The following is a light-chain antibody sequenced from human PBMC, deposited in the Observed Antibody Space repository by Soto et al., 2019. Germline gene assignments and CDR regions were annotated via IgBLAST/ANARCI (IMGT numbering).Light chain of an antibody. V-gene: IGKV3-20*01. CDR2: GAS. CDR3: QQDGSSPVYT. J-gene: IGKJ2*01. CDR1: PSVSSSY. Sequence: EIVLTQSPGTLSVSPGERATLSCRASPSVSSSYLAWYQQKPGQAPRLLIYGASSRATGIPARFSGSGSGTDFTLTSSRLEPEDGAVYYCQQDGSSPVYTFGQGTTLESK.